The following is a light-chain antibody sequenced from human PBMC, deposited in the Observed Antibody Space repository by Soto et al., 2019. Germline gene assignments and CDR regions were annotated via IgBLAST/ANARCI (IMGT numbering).Light chain of an antibody. CDR2: DAS. J-gene: IGKJ5*01. CDR1: QDISNY. CDR3: PQYENLPT. Sequence: DIQMPPSRSSLSASVGGRVAMNGQASQDISNYLNWYQQKPGKAPKLLIYDASNLETGFPSRFSGSGSGTDFTFTISRLQPEDIATYYCPQYENLPTFGQGTRLEIK. V-gene: IGKV1-33*01.